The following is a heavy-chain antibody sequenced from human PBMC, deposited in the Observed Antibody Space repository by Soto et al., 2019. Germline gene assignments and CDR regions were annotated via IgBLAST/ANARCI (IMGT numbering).Heavy chain of an antibody. J-gene: IGHJ4*02. CDR1: GFTFSSYG. CDR3: ARAVCGGGRCYPAY. CDR2: IWYDGSNK. D-gene: IGHD2-15*01. V-gene: IGHV3-33*01. Sequence: QVQLVESGGGVVQPGRSLRLSCAASGFTFSSYGMHWVRQAPGKGLEWVAVIWYDGSNKYYADSVKGRFTISRDNSKNTLYVQRNSLRAGNPAVYSWARAVCGGGRCYPAYGGQGPLVTVSS.